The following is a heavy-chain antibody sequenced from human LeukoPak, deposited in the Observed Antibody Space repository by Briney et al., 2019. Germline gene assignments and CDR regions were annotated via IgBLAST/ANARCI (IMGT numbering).Heavy chain of an antibody. D-gene: IGHD2-2*03. J-gene: IGHJ5*02. Sequence: SETLSLTCTVSGGSISSYYWSWIRQPAGKGLEWIGRIYTSGSTNYNPSLKSRVTMSVDTSKNQFSLKLSSVTAADTAVYYCARDLGGYRSSTSCLYNWFDPWGQGTLVTVSS. CDR2: IYTSGST. CDR1: GGSISSYY. CDR3: ARDLGGYRSSTSCLYNWFDP. V-gene: IGHV4-4*07.